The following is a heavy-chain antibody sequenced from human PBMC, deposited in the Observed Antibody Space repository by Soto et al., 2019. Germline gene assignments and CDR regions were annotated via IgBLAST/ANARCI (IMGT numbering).Heavy chain of an antibody. D-gene: IGHD6-6*01. V-gene: IGHV3-9*01. Sequence: PGGSLRLSCAASGFTFDDYAMHWVRQAPGKGLEWVSGISWNSGSIGYADSVKGRFTISRDNAKNSLYLQMNSLRAEDTALYYCAKGWYSSSSPLAYWGQGTLVTVSS. CDR2: ISWNSGSI. J-gene: IGHJ4*02. CDR3: AKGWYSSSSPLAY. CDR1: GFTFDDYA.